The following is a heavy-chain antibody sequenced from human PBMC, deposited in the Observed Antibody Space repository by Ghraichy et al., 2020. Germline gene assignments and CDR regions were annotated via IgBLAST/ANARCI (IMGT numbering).Heavy chain of an antibody. CDR2: ISSSSSTI. V-gene: IGHV3-48*02. D-gene: IGHD4-17*01. CDR1: GFTFRNYD. J-gene: IGHJ4*02. CDR3: TRGQGDYGDYVGSLNY. Sequence: GGSLRLSCAASGFTFRNYDIHWVRQAPGKGLEWVSRISSSSSTITYADSVKGRFTISRDNAKNSLYLQMNSLRDEDTAVYYCTRGQGDYGDYVGSLNYWGQGTLVTVSS.